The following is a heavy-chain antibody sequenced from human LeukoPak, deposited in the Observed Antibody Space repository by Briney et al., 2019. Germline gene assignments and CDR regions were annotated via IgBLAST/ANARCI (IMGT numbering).Heavy chain of an antibody. D-gene: IGHD3-9*01. Sequence: GGSLRLSCAASGFTFSSYGMSWVRQAPGKGLEWVSANSGSGSSTYYADSVKGRFTISRDNSKNTLYLQMNSLRVEDTAIYYCAKGRGILTGYGTMYYFDYWGQGTLVTVSS. CDR3: AKGRGILTGYGTMYYFDY. CDR1: GFTFSSYG. J-gene: IGHJ4*02. V-gene: IGHV3-23*01. CDR2: NSGSGSST.